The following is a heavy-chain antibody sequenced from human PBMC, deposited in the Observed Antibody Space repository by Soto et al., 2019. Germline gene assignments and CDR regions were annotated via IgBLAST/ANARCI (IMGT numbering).Heavy chain of an antibody. CDR1: GFSLSTSGVA. D-gene: IGHD3-10*01. CDR2: IYWDDDK. CDR3: AHCRRDRGIITPSY. V-gene: IGHV2-5*02. J-gene: IGHJ4*02. Sequence: QITLKESGPTLVKPTQTLTLTCTFSGFSLSTSGVAVGWIRQPPGKALDWLALIYWDDDKRYSPSLKSRLTLTKDNSKYPVILTVTNMDPVDTATYYCAHCRRDRGIITPSYWGQGTLVTVSS.